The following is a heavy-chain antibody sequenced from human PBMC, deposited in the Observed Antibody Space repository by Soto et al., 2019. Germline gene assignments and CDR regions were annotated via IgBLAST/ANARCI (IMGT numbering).Heavy chain of an antibody. CDR3: ATDLHIVLMVYARRIR. V-gene: IGHV1-3*01. D-gene: IGHD2-8*01. Sequence: ASVKVSCKASGGTFTSYAIHWVRQAPGQRLEWMGWINAGNGNTKYSQKFQGRVTITRDTSASTAYMELSSLRSEDTAVYYCATDLHIVLMVYARRIRWGQGTLVTVSS. CDR1: GGTFTSYA. J-gene: IGHJ4*02. CDR2: INAGNGNT.